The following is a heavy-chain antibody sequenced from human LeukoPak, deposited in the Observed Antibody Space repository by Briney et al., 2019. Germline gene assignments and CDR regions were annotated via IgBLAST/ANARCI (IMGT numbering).Heavy chain of an antibody. J-gene: IGHJ4*02. D-gene: IGHD3-10*01. CDR3: TRLPSVYGSGSSTDY. V-gene: IGHV3-73*01. Sequence: GGSLRLSCAASGFTFSGSAMHWVRQASGKGLEWVGRIRSKANSYATAYAASVKGRFTISRDDSKNTAYLQMNSLKTEDTAVYYCTRLPSVYGSGSSTDYWGQGTLVTVSS. CDR1: GFTFSGSA. CDR2: IRSKANSYAT.